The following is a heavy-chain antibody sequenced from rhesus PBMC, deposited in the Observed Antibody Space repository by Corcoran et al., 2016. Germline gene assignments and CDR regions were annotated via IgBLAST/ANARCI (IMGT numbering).Heavy chain of an antibody. V-gene: IGHV4S14*01. CDR3: ARVGSSWSEWDTVGTEWYFDL. D-gene: IGHD5-42*01. J-gene: IGHJ2*01. Sequence: QVQLQESGPGLVKPSETLSLTCAVSGYSISSGYYWGWIRQPPGKGLEWIGVIYGSGGSTYLNPSLKSRVTLSVDTSKNQFSLKLSSVTAADTAVYYCARVGSSWSEWDTVGTEWYFDLWGPGTPITISS. CDR1: GYSISSGYY. CDR2: IYGSGGST.